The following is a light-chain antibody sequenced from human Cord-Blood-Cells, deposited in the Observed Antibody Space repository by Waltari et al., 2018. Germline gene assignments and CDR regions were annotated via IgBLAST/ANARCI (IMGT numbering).Light chain of an antibody. J-gene: IGLJ2*01. CDR3: SSYACSNNLV. CDR1: SSDVGGYNY. V-gene: IGLV2-8*01. CDR2: EVS. Sequence: QSALTQPPSASGSPGQSVTISCTGTSSDVGGYNYVSWYQQHPGKAPQLMIYEVSKRPSGVPARFSGSKSGNTASRTVSGLQAEDEADYYCSSYACSNNLVFGGGTKLTVL.